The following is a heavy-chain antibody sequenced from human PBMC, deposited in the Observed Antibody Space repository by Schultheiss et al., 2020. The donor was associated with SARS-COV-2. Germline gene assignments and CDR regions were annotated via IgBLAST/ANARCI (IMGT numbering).Heavy chain of an antibody. CDR3: ARAQGADY. J-gene: IGHJ4*02. Sequence: GGSLRLSCAASGFTVSSNYMSWVRQAPGKGLEWVSSISSSSSYIYYADSVKGRFTISRDNAKNSLYLQMNSLRAEDTAVYYCARAQGADYWGQGTLVTVSS. CDR1: GFTVSSNY. D-gene: IGHD4/OR15-4a*01. CDR2: ISSSSSYI. V-gene: IGHV3-21*01.